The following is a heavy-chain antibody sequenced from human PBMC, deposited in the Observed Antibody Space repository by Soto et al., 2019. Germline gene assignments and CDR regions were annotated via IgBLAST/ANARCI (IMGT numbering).Heavy chain of an antibody. V-gene: IGHV4-59*01. J-gene: IGHJ5*02. CDR2: IYYSGST. D-gene: IGHD2-2*01. CDR3: ARRGHCSSTSCPPSSYNWFDP. CDR1: GGSISSYY. Sequence: SETLSLTCTVSGGSISSYYWSWIRQPPGKGLEWIGYIYYSGSTNYNPSLKSRVTISVDTSKNQFSLKLSSVTAADTAVYYCARRGHCSSTSCPPSSYNWFDPWGQGTLVTAPQ.